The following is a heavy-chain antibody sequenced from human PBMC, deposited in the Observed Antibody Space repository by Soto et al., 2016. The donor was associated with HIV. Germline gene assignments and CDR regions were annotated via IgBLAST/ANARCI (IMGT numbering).Heavy chain of an antibody. V-gene: IGHV1-18*01. CDR2: ISPYNGNT. CDR3: ARDRRRYYDYVWGSP. D-gene: IGHD3-16*01. CDR1: GYTFTTYG. Sequence: QVQLVQSGAEVKKPGASVKVSCKASGYTFTTYGISWVRQAPGQGLEWMGWISPYNGNTNYAQKLQGRVTMTTDTSTSTAYMELRSLRSDDTAVYYCARDRRRYYDYVWGSPWGQGTLVTVSS. J-gene: IGHJ5*02.